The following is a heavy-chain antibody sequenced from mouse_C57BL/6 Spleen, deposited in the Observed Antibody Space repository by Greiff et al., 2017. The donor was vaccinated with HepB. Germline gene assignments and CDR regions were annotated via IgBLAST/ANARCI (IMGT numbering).Heavy chain of an antibody. CDR1: GYTFTDYE. V-gene: IGHV1-15*01. Sequence: QVQLQQSGAELVRPGASVTLSCKASGYTFTDYEMHWVKQTPVHGLEWIGAIDPETGGTAYNQKFKGKAILTADKSSSTAYMELRSLTSEDSAVYYCTRPMGPYWYFDVWGTGTTVTVSS. CDR3: TRPMGPYWYFDV. CDR2: IDPETGGT. J-gene: IGHJ1*03.